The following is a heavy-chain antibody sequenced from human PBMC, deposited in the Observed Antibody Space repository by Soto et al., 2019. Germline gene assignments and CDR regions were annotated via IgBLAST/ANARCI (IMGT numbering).Heavy chain of an antibody. CDR1: GFSFSDHW. CDR2: IKHDATST. Sequence: GGSLRLSCKASGFSFSDHWMHWVRQAPGKGPVWVSRIKHDATSTKYADFVKGRLTISRDNAKNTLYLQLNSLGAEDTAVYYCVRDGSAWSRSPWGQGTLVTVSS. CDR3: VRDGSAWSRSP. D-gene: IGHD6-19*01. V-gene: IGHV3-74*01. J-gene: IGHJ5*02.